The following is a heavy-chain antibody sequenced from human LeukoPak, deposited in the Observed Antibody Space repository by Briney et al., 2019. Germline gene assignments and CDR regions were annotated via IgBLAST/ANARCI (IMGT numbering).Heavy chain of an antibody. V-gene: IGHV4-59*08. CDR2: IYYSGST. J-gene: IGHJ5*02. D-gene: IGHD2-15*01. Sequence: PSETLSLTCTVSGGSISSYYWTWIRQPPGKGLEWIGYIYYSGSTNYNPSLKSRVTISIDTSENQFSLKLSSVTAADTAVYYCARHYCSGGSCSSWDWFDPWGQGTLVTVSS. CDR1: GGSISSYY. CDR3: ARHYCSGGSCSSWDWFDP.